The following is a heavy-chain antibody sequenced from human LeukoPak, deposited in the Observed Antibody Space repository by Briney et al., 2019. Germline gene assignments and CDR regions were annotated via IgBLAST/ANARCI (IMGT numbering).Heavy chain of an antibody. V-gene: IGHV4-34*01. D-gene: IGHD2-2*01. Sequence: KPSETLSLTCAVYGGSFSGYYWSWIRQPPGKGLEWIGEINHSGSTNYNPSLKSRVTISVHTSKNQFSLKLSSVTAADTAVYYCARGHTVVVPAATYYFDYWGQGTLVTVSS. CDR1: GGSFSGYY. CDR3: ARGHTVVVPAATYYFDY. J-gene: IGHJ4*02. CDR2: INHSGST.